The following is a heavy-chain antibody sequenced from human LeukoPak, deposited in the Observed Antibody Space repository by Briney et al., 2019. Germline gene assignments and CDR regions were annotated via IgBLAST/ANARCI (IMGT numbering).Heavy chain of an antibody. D-gene: IGHD3-22*01. CDR3: ARERVGSGYYYIRGYADY. CDR2: IKQDGSEK. Sequence: PGGSLRLSCAASGFTFSSYWMSWVRQAPGKGLEWVANIKQDGSEKYYVDSVKGRFTISRDNAKNSLYLQMNSLRAEDTAVYYCARERVGSGYYYIRGYADYWGQGTLVTVSS. J-gene: IGHJ4*02. V-gene: IGHV3-7*01. CDR1: GFTFSSYW.